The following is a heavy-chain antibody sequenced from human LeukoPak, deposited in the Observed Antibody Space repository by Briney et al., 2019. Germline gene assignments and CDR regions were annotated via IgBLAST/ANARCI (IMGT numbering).Heavy chain of an antibody. D-gene: IGHD3-22*01. Sequence: PGGSLRLSCAASGFTFSSYSMNWVRQAPGKGLEWVSSISSSSSYIYYADSVKGRFTISRDNAKNSLYLQMNSLRAEDTALYYCARAKYDSSGYYYSGFDIWGQGTMVTVSS. CDR3: ARAKYDSSGYYYSGFDI. J-gene: IGHJ3*02. CDR2: ISSSSSYI. CDR1: GFTFSSYS. V-gene: IGHV3-21*04.